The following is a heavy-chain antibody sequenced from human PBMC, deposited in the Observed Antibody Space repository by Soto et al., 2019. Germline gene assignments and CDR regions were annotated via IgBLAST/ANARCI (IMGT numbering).Heavy chain of an antibody. D-gene: IGHD5-18*01. V-gene: IGHV4-34*01. CDR1: GGSFSGYY. Sequence: QVQLQQWGAGLLKPSETLSLTCAVYGGSFSGYYWSWIRQPPGKGLEWIGEINHSGSTNYNPSLKSRVTISVDTSKNQFSLKLSSVTAADTAVYYCAGGYSSPDGMDVWGQGTTVTVSS. CDR3: AGGYSSPDGMDV. CDR2: INHSGST. J-gene: IGHJ6*02.